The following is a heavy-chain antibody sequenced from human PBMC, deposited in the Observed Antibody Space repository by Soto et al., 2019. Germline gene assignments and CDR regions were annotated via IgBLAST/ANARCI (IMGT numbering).Heavy chain of an antibody. D-gene: IGHD5-18*01. Sequence: GGSLRLSCAASRFTFSSYWMHWVRQAPGKGLVWVSRINSDGSSTSYADSVKGRFTISRDNAKNTLYLQMNSLRAEDTAVHYCARGHQVGYGSQYWGQGTLVTVSS. CDR2: INSDGSST. V-gene: IGHV3-74*01. CDR3: ARGHQVGYGSQY. CDR1: RFTFSSYW. J-gene: IGHJ4*02.